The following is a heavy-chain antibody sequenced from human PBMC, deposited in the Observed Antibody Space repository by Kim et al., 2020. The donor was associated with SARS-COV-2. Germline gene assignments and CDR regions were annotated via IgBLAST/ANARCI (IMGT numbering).Heavy chain of an antibody. Sequence: GGSLRLSCAASGFTVSNNYMSWVRQAPGKGLEWVSVIYNGGYTYYADSVKGRFTISRDSFKNTLCLQMNSLRAEDTAVYYCARAIAVAGTLDYWGQGTLVTVSS. J-gene: IGHJ4*02. CDR2: IYNGGYT. CDR3: ARAIAVAGTLDY. D-gene: IGHD6-19*01. V-gene: IGHV3-53*01. CDR1: GFTVSNNY.